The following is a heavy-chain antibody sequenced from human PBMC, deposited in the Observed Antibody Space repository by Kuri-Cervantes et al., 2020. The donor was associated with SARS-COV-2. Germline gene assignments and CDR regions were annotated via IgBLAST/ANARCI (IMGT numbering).Heavy chain of an antibody. V-gene: IGHV3-11*06. CDR3: AREQAAGNYYYYGMDV. J-gene: IGHJ6*02. Sequence: GGSLRLSCAASGFTFSDYYMSWIRQAPGKGLEWVSYISSSSSYTNYADSVKGRFTISRDNAKNSLYLQMNSLRAEDTAVYYCAREQAAGNYYYYGMDVWGQGTTVTVSS. CDR1: GFTFSDYY. D-gene: IGHD6-13*01. CDR2: ISSSSSYT.